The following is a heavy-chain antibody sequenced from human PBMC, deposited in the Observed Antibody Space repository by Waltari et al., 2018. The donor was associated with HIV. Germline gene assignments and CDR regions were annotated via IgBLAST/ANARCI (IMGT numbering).Heavy chain of an antibody. V-gene: IGHV4-59*11. J-gene: IGHJ6*02. CDR2: IYYSGST. CDR1: GGSITDHF. Sequence: QLQLQESGPGLVKPSETLSLTCTVSGGSITDHFWRWIRQPQGKGLEWLGQIYYSGSTNYNPSLRSRVTISIDTSKSQFSLTLRSVTVADTAVYYCARDLGVLGSYPYHYKGMDVWGQGTTVTVSS. CDR3: ARDLGVLGSYPYHYKGMDV. D-gene: IGHD3-10*01.